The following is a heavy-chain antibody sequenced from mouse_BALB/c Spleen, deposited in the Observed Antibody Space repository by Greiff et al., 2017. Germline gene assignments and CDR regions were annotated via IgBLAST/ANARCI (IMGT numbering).Heavy chain of an antibody. V-gene: IGHV1-7*01. J-gene: IGHJ3*01. D-gene: IGHD2-2*01. Sequence: QVQLQQSGAELAKPGASVKMSCKASGYTFTSYWMHWVKQRPGKGLEWIGSINPSTGYTEYTQKFKDKATLTADKSSSTVYMQLSSLTSENSAVYDYARCGYDEAYWGQGTLVTVSA. CDR2: INPSTGYT. CDR3: ARCGYDEAY. CDR1: GYTFTSYW.